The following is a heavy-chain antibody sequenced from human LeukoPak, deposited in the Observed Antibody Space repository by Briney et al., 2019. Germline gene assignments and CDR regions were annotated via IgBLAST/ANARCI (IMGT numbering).Heavy chain of an antibody. CDR3: GKGRERDYNCLDS. D-gene: IGHD5-24*01. Sequence: GGSLRLSCAASGFSFSGYGMHWVRQAPDKGLEWVAFIRHDGTQYHTDSVKGRFIISRDNSRSTLFLQMNSLGVEDTAVYYCGKGRERDYNCLDSWGQGTLVTVSS. V-gene: IGHV3-30*02. CDR2: IRHDGTQ. CDR1: GFSFSGYG. J-gene: IGHJ4*02.